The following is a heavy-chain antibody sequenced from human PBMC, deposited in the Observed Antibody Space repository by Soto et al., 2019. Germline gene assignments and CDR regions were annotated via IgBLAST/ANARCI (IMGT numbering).Heavy chain of an antibody. CDR3: AKEGVVAYDWIDS. D-gene: IGHD3-22*01. V-gene: IGHV3-23*01. Sequence: GGCLRLAWAGSGFTDSMLAVRCVRQAQGQGREWVTVIDDSGVNKYYTDSVKGRFTIYRDNSKNILYLEMNSLRAKDTAVYYCAKEGVVAYDWIDSWGQGTLVTVSS. CDR2: IDDSGVNK. J-gene: IGHJ5*01. CDR1: GFTDSMLA.